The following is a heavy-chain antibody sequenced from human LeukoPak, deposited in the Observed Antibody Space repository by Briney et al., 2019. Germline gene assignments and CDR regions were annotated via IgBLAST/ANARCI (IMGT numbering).Heavy chain of an antibody. Sequence: ASVKVSCKASGYTFISYGISWVRQAPGQGLEWMGWISAYNGNTKYAQNLQGRVTMTTDTSTTTAYMELRSLRSDDTAVYYCARDWAIVARTNCFDPWGQGTLVTVSS. CDR2: ISAYNGNT. CDR1: GYTFISYG. V-gene: IGHV1-18*01. J-gene: IGHJ5*02. CDR3: ARDWAIVARTNCFDP. D-gene: IGHD6-6*01.